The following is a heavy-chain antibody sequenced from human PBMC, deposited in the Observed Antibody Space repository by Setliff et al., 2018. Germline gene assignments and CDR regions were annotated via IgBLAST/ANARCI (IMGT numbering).Heavy chain of an antibody. CDR2: IIPVFGTA. CDR3: AISTIFGVVSPTPDAFDI. D-gene: IGHD3-3*01. CDR1: GGTFSSYD. Sequence: GASVKVSCKASGGTFSSYDISWVRQAPGQGLEWMGRIIPVFGTANYAQKFQGRVTITADKSTSTAYMELGRLRSEDTAVYYCAISTIFGVVSPTPDAFDIWGQGTMVTVSS. J-gene: IGHJ3*02. V-gene: IGHV1-69*06.